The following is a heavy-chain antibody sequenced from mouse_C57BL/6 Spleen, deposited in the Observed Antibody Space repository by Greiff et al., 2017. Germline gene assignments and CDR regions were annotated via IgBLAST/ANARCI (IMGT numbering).Heavy chain of an antibody. CDR2: ISNLAYSI. Sequence: EVMLVESGGGLVQPGGSLKLSCAASGFTFSDYGMAWVRQAPRTGPEWVAFISNLAYSIYYADTVTGRFTISSENAKDTLYLEMRSLRSEDTDMYYCARRGGGADDAMDYWGQGTSVTVSS. V-gene: IGHV5-15*04. CDR3: ARRGGGADDAMDY. D-gene: IGHD1-1*02. J-gene: IGHJ4*01. CDR1: GFTFSDYG.